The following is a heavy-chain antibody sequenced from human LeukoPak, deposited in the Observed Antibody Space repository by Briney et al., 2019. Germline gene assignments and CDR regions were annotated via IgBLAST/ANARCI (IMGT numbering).Heavy chain of an antibody. D-gene: IGHD3-10*01. Sequence: PGGSLRLSCVASGFTFTGHSMHWVRQAPGKGLEWVAFIRSDGSNKNYADSVKGRSTISRDNSKNTLYLQMNSLRPDDTAVYYCAKDYSKTSYYGSGTYYRPNWFDPWGQGTLVTVSS. CDR2: IRSDGSNK. V-gene: IGHV3-30*02. CDR1: GFTFTGHS. CDR3: AKDYSKTSYYGSGTYYRPNWFDP. J-gene: IGHJ5*02.